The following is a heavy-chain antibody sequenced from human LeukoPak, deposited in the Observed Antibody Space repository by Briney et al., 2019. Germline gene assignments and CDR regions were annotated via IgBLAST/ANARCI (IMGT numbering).Heavy chain of an antibody. CDR1: GFTFGDYA. CDR3: TSSYQWEPSDY. V-gene: IGHV3-49*03. D-gene: IGHD1-26*01. J-gene: IGHJ4*02. Sequence: GGSLRLSCTASGFTFGDYAMSWFRQAPGKGLEWVGFIRSKAYGGTTEYAASVKGSFTISRDDSKSIAYLQMNSLKTEDTAVYYCTSSYQWEPSDYWGQGTLVTVSS. CDR2: IRSKAYGGTT.